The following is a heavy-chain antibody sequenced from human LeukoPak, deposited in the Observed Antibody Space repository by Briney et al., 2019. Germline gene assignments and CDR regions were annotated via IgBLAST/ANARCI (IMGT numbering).Heavy chain of an antibody. J-gene: IGHJ4*02. CDR2: IYYSGST. Sequence: SETLSLTCTVSGGSISTYYWSWIRQPAGKGLEWIGRIYYSGSTYYNPSLKSRVTISVDTSKNQFSLKLSSVTAADTAVYYCARQEGQLWFSSGVYWGQGTLVTVSS. CDR1: GGSISTYY. CDR3: ARQEGQLWFSSGVY. D-gene: IGHD5-18*01. V-gene: IGHV4-59*05.